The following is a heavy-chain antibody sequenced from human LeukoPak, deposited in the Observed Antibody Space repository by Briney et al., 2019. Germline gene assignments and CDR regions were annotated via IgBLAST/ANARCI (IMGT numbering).Heavy chain of an antibody. D-gene: IGHD3-3*01. CDR2: ISVYNNYT. J-gene: IGHJ3*01. Sequence: ASVKVSCKASGYTFTGFGVSWVRQAPGQGLEWMGWISVYNNYTNYARNFQDRVTMTADTSTSTAYMELRSLSSDDTAMYFCAKTHFCITVFGVIAPNSFDVWGQGTMVTVSS. CDR3: AKTHFCITVFGVIAPNSFDV. V-gene: IGHV1-18*01. CDR1: GYTFTGFG.